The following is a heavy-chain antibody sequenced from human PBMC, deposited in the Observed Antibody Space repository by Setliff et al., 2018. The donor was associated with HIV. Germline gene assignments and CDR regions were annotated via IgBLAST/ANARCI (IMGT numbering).Heavy chain of an antibody. D-gene: IGHD6-6*01. J-gene: IGHJ3*02. CDR2: INHSGNT. V-gene: IGHV4-34*01. Sequence: SETLSLTCAVYGGSFMGYYWNWIRQPPGKGLEWIGEINHSGNTNSNPSLKSRVTISVDPSKSQFSLRLNSVTAADTATYYCARGPESVAPRMCAFDIWGQGTMVT. CDR3: ARGPESVAPRMCAFDI. CDR1: GGSFMGYY.